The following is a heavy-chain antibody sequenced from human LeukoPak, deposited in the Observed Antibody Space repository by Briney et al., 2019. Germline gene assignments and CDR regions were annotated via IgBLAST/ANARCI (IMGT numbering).Heavy chain of an antibody. CDR3: ARDMTGYSYGQGLDY. Sequence: GGSLRLSCAASGFTFSSYAMHWVRQVPGKGLEWVAIISYDGSNKYYADSVKGRFTISRDNSKNTLWLQMNSLRAEDTAVYYCARDMTGYSYGQGLDYWGQGTLVTVSS. J-gene: IGHJ4*02. CDR2: ISYDGSNK. V-gene: IGHV3-30-3*01. CDR1: GFTFSSYA. D-gene: IGHD5-18*01.